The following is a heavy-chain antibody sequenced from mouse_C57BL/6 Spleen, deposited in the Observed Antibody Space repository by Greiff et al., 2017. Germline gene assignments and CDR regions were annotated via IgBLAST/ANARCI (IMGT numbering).Heavy chain of an antibody. J-gene: IGHJ4*01. CDR3: ARKVYSNSYYAMDY. V-gene: IGHV5-17*01. Sequence: EVKLMESGGGLVKPGGSLKLSCAASGFTFSDYGMHWVRQAPEKGLEWVAYISSGSSTIYYADTVKGRFTISRDTAKNTLFLQMTSLRSEDTAMYYCARKVYSNSYYAMDYWGQGTSVTVSS. CDR2: ISSGSSTI. CDR1: GFTFSDYG. D-gene: IGHD2-5*01.